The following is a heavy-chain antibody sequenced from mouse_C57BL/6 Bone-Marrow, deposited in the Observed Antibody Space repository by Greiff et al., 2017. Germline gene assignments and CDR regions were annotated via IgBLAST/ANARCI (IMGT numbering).Heavy chain of an antibody. CDR2: ISDGGSYT. CDR3: ERALTTVPPYAMDY. V-gene: IGHV5-4*01. J-gene: IGHJ4*01. Sequence: EVQLMESGGGLVKPGGSLKLSCAASGFTFTSYAMSWVRQTPGKRLEWVATISDGGSYTYYPDNVKGRFTISRDNAKSNPYLQLSHLKSEDTDRYYCERALTTVPPYAMDYWGQGTSVTVSS. D-gene: IGHD1-1*01. CDR1: GFTFTSYA.